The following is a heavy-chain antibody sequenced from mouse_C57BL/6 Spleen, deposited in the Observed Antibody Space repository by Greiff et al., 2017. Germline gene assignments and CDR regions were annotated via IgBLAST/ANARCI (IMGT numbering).Heavy chain of an antibody. D-gene: IGHD1-1*01. J-gene: IGHJ3*01. CDR3: ARRSLYYGRSSALFAY. V-gene: IGHV1-42*01. CDR1: GYSFTGYY. Sequence: EVKLVESGPELVKPGASVKISCKASGYSFTGYYMNWVKQSPDKSLEWIGEINPSTGGTTYNQKFKAKATLTVDKSSSTAYMQLKSLTSEDSAVYYCARRSLYYGRSSALFAYGGQGTLVTVSA. CDR2: INPSTGGT.